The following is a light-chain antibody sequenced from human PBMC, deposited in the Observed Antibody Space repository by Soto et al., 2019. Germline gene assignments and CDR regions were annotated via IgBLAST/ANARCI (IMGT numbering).Light chain of an antibody. CDR2: GAS. CDR3: QQYYKWPRT. CDR1: QSVSSSY. J-gene: IGKJ1*01. V-gene: IGKV3-15*01. Sequence: EIVLTQSAGTVSFSPGERATLSCSSSQSVSSSYLAWYQQKPGQAPRLLIYGASTRAPGVPARFSGSGSGTEFTLTISSLQSEDFGVYYCQQYYKWPRTFGQGTKVDIK.